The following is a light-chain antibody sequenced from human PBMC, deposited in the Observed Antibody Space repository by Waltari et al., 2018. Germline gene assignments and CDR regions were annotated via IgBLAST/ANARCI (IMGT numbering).Light chain of an antibody. CDR2: EVS. Sequence: QSALTQPPSASGSPGQSVTISCTGTSSDVGGYNYVSWYQQHPGKAPKLLIYEVSNGPAGVPDRSSGSKSGNTASLAVSGLQAEDEADYYCSSYAGSNNGHYVFGTGTKVTVL. CDR1: SSDVGGYNY. CDR3: SSYAGSNNGHYV. J-gene: IGLJ1*01. V-gene: IGLV2-8*01.